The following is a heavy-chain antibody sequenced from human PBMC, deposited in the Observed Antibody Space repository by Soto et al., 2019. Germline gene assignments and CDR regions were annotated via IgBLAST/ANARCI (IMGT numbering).Heavy chain of an antibody. D-gene: IGHD3-22*01. CDR1: GGTFSSYA. V-gene: IGHV1-69*13. J-gene: IGHJ6*02. CDR2: IIPIFGTA. Sequence: ASVKVSCKASGGTFSSYAISWVRQAPGQGLEWMGGIIPIFGTANYAQKFQGRVTITADESTSTAYMELSSLRSEDTAVYYCARAYYYDSSATYYYYGMDVWGQGTTVTVSS. CDR3: ARAYYYDSSATYYYYGMDV.